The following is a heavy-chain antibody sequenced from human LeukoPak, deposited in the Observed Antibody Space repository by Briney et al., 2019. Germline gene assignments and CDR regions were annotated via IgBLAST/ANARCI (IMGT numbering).Heavy chain of an antibody. CDR2: TDYSGTT. CDR1: GGSFSGYY. V-gene: IGHV4-34*01. D-gene: IGHD2-15*01. Sequence: SETLSLTCAVYGGSFSGYYWSWIRQPPGKGLEWIGTTDYSGTTYYNPSLKSRVTISVDTSKNQFSLKLSSVTAPDTAVYYCARHSGGSYVFAFDIWGQGTMVTVSS. J-gene: IGHJ3*02. CDR3: ARHSGGSYVFAFDI.